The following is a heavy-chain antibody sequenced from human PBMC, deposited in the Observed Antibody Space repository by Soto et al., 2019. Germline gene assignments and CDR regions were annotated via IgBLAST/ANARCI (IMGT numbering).Heavy chain of an antibody. CDR1: GYTFTGYY. Sequence: ASVKVSCKASGYTFTGYYMHWVRRAPGQGLEWMGWINPNSGGTNYAQKFQGWVTMTRDTSISTAYMELSRLRSDDTAVYYCARDIYYGSGSYLHGMDVWGQGTTVTVSS. V-gene: IGHV1-2*04. D-gene: IGHD3-10*01. J-gene: IGHJ6*02. CDR3: ARDIYYGSGSYLHGMDV. CDR2: INPNSGGT.